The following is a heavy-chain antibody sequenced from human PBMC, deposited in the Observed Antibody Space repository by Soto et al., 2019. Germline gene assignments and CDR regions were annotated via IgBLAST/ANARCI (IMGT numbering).Heavy chain of an antibody. CDR3: ARHNGYNLPGRDY. V-gene: IGHV4-30-2*01. CDR2: IYHSGST. J-gene: IGHJ4*02. D-gene: IGHD5-12*01. CDR1: GFSISSGGYS. Sequence: SETLSLTCAVSGFSISSGGYSWSWIRQPPGKGLEWIGYIYHSGSTYYNPSLKSRVTISVDRSKNQFSLKLSSVTAADTAVYYCARHNGYNLPGRDYWGQGTLVTVSS.